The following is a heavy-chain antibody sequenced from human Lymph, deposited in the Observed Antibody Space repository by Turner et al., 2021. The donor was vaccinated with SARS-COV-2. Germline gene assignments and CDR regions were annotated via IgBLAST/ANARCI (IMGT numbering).Heavy chain of an antibody. J-gene: IGHJ6*02. D-gene: IGHD3-3*01. CDR2: ISYDGSNN. CDR3: AKVRSIFGVVIGGMDV. V-gene: IGHV3-30*18. Sequence: QVQLVEPGGALDQPGTSLRLTCTASGFTFSSYGMHWVRQGPGEGLEWVAVISYDGSNNYYADSVKGRFTISRDNSKNTLYMQMNSLRAEDTAVYYCAKVRSIFGVVIGGMDVWGQGTTVTVSS. CDR1: GFTFSSYG.